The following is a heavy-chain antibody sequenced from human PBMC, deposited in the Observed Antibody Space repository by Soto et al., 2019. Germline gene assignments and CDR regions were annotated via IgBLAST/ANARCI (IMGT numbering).Heavy chain of an antibody. Sequence: VQLVQSGAEVRKPGASVKVSCKASGYTFTSYGISWVRQAPGQGLEWMGWINAFKGTTNYAQNLQDRVTMTTDTSTSRAYMELRSLRSDDTAVYYCARGALRYFDYWGQGTLITVSS. CDR3: ARGALRYFDY. CDR1: GYTFTSYG. CDR2: INAFKGTT. J-gene: IGHJ4*02. V-gene: IGHV1-18*01. D-gene: IGHD4-17*01.